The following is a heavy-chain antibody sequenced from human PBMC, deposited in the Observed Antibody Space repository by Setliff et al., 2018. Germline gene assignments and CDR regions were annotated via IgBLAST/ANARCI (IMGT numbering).Heavy chain of an antibody. J-gene: IGHJ3*02. Sequence: ASVKVSCKASGYTFTSHYMHWVRQAPGLGLEWMGTINPSSGRTSYAQKFQGRVTMTRDTSTSTVYMDMSSLRSEDTAVYYCARDVFPYHYEGAFDIWGEGTMVTVS. D-gene: IGHD3-22*01. CDR3: ARDVFPYHYEGAFDI. V-gene: IGHV1-46*01. CDR1: GYTFTSHY. CDR2: INPSSGRT.